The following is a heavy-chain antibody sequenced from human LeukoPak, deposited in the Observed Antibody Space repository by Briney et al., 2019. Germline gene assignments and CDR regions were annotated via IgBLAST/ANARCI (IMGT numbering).Heavy chain of an antibody. Sequence: GGSLRLSCAASGFTFSNYWMHWVRQAPGKGLVWVSHINSGGSSTFYADSVRGRFTISRHNAKNTLYLQMNSLEAEDTGVYYCARSLQRAGTTYAFHIWPQGTILSV. J-gene: IGHJ3*02. CDR1: GFTFSNYW. CDR3: ARSLQRAGTTYAFHI. V-gene: IGHV3-74*01. D-gene: IGHD1-1*01. CDR2: INSGGSST.